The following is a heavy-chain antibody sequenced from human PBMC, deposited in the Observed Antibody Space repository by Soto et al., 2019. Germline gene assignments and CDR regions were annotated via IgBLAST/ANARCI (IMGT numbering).Heavy chain of an antibody. Sequence: QITLKESGPTLVKPTQTLTLTFTFTGFSLSTSRVGVGWIRQPPGKALEWLALIYWDDDKRDSPSLKSRLTITMDTSKNQVVLTMTNMDPVDTATYYCAHSPYTSSSYYFDHWGQGTLVTVSS. J-gene: IGHJ4*02. CDR1: GFSLSTSRVG. CDR3: AHSPYTSSSYYFDH. CDR2: IYWDDDK. V-gene: IGHV2-5*02. D-gene: IGHD6-6*01.